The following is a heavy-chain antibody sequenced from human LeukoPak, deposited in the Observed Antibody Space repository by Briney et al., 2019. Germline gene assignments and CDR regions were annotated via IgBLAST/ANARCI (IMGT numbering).Heavy chain of an antibody. J-gene: IGHJ4*02. D-gene: IGHD1-7*01. Sequence: ASVKVSCKASGYTFSSYGISWVRQAPGQGLEWMGWISAYNGNTNYAQNLQGRVTMTTDTSTYTAYMDLRSLRSDDTALYYCAKSPAIPETTAAISDWGQGTLVTVSS. CDR1: GYTFSSYG. CDR3: AKSPAIPETTAAISD. V-gene: IGHV1-18*01. CDR2: ISAYNGNT.